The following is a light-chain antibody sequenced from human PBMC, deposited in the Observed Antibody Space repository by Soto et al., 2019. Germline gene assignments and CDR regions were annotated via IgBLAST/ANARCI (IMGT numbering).Light chain of an antibody. V-gene: IGLV2-14*01. J-gene: IGLJ3*02. Sequence: QSVLTQPASVSGSPGQSITISCTGTSSDVGGYNYVSWYQQHPGKAPKLMIYEVSKRPSGVSNRFSGSKSGSTASLTISVLQAEDEADYYCNSYTTNNTWVFGGGTKLTVL. CDR3: NSYTTNNTWV. CDR1: SSDVGGYNY. CDR2: EVS.